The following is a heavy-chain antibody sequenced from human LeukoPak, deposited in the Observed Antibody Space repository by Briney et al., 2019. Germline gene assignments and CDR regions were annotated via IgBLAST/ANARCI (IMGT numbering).Heavy chain of an antibody. CDR1: GGSVSSGSYY. V-gene: IGHV4-61*01. CDR3: ARAARYYDILTGYQTPFDY. Sequence: PSETLSLTCTVSGGSVSSGSYYWSWIRQPPGKGLEWIGYIYYSGSTNYNPSLKSRVTISVDTSKNQFSLKLSSVTAADTAVYYCARAARYYDILTGYQTPFDYWGQGTLVTVSS. D-gene: IGHD3-9*01. J-gene: IGHJ4*02. CDR2: IYYSGST.